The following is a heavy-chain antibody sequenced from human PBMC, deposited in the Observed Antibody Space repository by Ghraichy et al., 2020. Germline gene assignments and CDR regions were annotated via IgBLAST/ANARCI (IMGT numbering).Heavy chain of an antibody. Sequence: GGSLRLSCVASGFTFKNFAMHWVRQAPGKGLGSVAIISFDGGNKYYVDSVKGRFTISRDNSKNTLHLQMNSLRGDDTAIYYGARDMGSFSKIDYWGQGTLVTVSS. CDR3: ARDMGSFSKIDY. J-gene: IGHJ4*02. V-gene: IGHV3-30*01. D-gene: IGHD6-13*01. CDR1: GFTFKNFA. CDR2: ISFDGGNK.